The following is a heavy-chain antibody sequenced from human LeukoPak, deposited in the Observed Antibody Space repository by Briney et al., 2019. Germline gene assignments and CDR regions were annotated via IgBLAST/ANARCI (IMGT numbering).Heavy chain of an antibody. CDR3: ASGYDSSGYVDY. CDR2: INPNSGST. V-gene: IGHV1-2*06. Sequence: ASLRVSCTASGYTVTASYMHWVRQAPGQRLEWMGRINPNSGSTNYAQTIQRRVTMTRDTSISTAYMDLSRLRSDAPAVCHCASGYDSSGYVDYWGQGTLVTVSS. D-gene: IGHD3-22*01. CDR1: GYTVTASY. J-gene: IGHJ4*02.